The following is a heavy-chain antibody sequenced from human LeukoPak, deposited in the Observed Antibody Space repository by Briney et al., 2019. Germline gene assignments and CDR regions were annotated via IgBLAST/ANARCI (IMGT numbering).Heavy chain of an antibody. V-gene: IGHV3-11*04. Sequence: TGGSLRLSCAASGFTVSDYSMSWVRQAPGKGLEWVSYISSSGSTIYYADSVKGRFTISRDNAKNSLYLQMNSLRAEDTAVYYCAELGITMIGGVWGKGTTVTISS. CDR1: GFTVSDYS. CDR3: AELGITMIGGV. CDR2: ISSSGSTI. J-gene: IGHJ6*04. D-gene: IGHD3-10*02.